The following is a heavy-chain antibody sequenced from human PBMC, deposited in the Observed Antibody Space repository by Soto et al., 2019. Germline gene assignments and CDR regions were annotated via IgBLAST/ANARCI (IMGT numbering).Heavy chain of an antibody. CDR2: ISGSGSGT. J-gene: IGHJ6*02. Sequence: EVQLLESGGGLVQPGGSLRLSCAASGFTFSNYAMSWVRQAPGKGLEWVSAISGSGSGTYYADSVKGRFTISRDNSKNALCLQLNSLGAEDTAVYYCAKGGYCSSSSCYRFYYYDGMDVWGQGTTVTVSS. D-gene: IGHD2-2*02. CDR3: AKGGYCSSSSCYRFYYYDGMDV. CDR1: GFTFSNYA. V-gene: IGHV3-23*01.